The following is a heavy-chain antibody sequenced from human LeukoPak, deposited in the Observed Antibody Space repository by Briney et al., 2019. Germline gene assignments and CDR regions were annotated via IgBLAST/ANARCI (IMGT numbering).Heavy chain of an antibody. D-gene: IGHD6-13*01. CDR2: ISYDGSNK. CDR1: GFTVSSSY. CDR3: ARDLGSSSIDY. Sequence: GGSLRLSCAASGFTVSSSYMSWVRQAPGKGLEWVAVISYDGSNKYYADSVKGRFTISRDNSKNTLYLQMNSLRAEDTAVYYCARDLGSSSIDYWGQGTLVTVSS. J-gene: IGHJ4*02. V-gene: IGHV3-30-3*01.